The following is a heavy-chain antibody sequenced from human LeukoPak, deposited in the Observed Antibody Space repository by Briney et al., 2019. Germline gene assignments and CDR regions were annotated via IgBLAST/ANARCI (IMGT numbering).Heavy chain of an antibody. Sequence: SETLSLTCTVSGGSISSYYWGWIRQPPGKGLEWIGNINYSGSTYYNPSLKSRVTISVDTSKRQFSLKLSSVTAADTAVYYCARQEYYYGSGSSFDYWGQGTLVTVSS. V-gene: IGHV4-39*01. CDR3: ARQEYYYGSGSSFDY. D-gene: IGHD3-10*01. J-gene: IGHJ4*02. CDR2: INYSGST. CDR1: GGSISSYY.